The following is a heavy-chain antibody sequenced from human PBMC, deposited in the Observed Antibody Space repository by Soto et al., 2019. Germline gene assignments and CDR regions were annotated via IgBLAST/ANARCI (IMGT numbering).Heavy chain of an antibody. V-gene: IGHV4-59*01. CDR2: IYYSGST. CDR1: GGSISSYY. CDR3: ARGARDLASPVRVLRYYAKYFQH. Sequence: SETLSLTCTVSGGSISSYYWSWIRQPPGKGLEWIGYIYYSGSTNYNPSLKSRVTISVDTSKNQFSLKLSSVTAADTAVYYCARGARDLASPVRVLRYYAKYFQHWGQGTLVTSPQ. D-gene: IGHD2-15*01. J-gene: IGHJ1*01.